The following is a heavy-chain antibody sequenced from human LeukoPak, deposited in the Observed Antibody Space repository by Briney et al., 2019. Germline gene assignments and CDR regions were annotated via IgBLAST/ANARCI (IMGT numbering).Heavy chain of an antibody. D-gene: IGHD3-22*01. Sequence: SETLSLTCTVSGYSISSGYYWGWIRQPPGKGLEWIGSIYYSGSTYYNPSLKSRVTISVDTSKNQFSLKLSSVTAADTAVYYCAREGDSSGYSQFDYWGQGTLVTVSS. V-gene: IGHV4-38-2*02. J-gene: IGHJ4*02. CDR1: GYSISSGYY. CDR2: IYYSGST. CDR3: AREGDSSGYSQFDY.